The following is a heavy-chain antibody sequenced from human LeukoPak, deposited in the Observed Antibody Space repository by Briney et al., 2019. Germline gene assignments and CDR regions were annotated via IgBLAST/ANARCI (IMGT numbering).Heavy chain of an antibody. D-gene: IGHD2-21*02. CDR3: ARGGACGGDCYFFDY. Sequence: GGSLRLSCAASGFTFDDYAMSWVRQAPGKGLEWVAAISGSGGSTYYADSVKGRFTISRDNSKNTLYLQMTSLRAEDTAVYYCARGGACGGDCYFFDYWGQGTLVTVSS. CDR1: GFTFDDYA. CDR2: ISGSGGST. V-gene: IGHV3-23*01. J-gene: IGHJ4*02.